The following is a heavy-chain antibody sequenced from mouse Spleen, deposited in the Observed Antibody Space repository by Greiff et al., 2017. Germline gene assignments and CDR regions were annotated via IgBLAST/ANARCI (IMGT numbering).Heavy chain of an antibody. Sequence: QVQLKESGAALVLPGASVKLSCKASGYTFTSYWMHWVKQRPGQGLEWIGEIDPSDSYTNYNQKFKGKATLTVDKSSSTAYMQLSSLTSEDSAVYYCAGYSNFSAWFAYWGQGTLVTVSA. CDR2: IDPSDSYT. D-gene: IGHD2-5*01. CDR3: AGYSNFSAWFAY. V-gene: IGHV1-69*01. CDR1: GYTFTSYW. J-gene: IGHJ3*01.